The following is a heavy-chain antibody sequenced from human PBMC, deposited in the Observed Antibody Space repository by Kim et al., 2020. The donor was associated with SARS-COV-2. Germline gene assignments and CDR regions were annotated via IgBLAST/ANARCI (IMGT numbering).Heavy chain of an antibody. CDR1: GGSISSSNW. CDR2: IYHSGST. D-gene: IGHD3-22*01. Sequence: SETLSLTCAVSGGSISSSNWWSWVRQPPGKGLEWIGEIYHSGSTNYNPSLKSRVTISVDKSKNQFSLKLSSVTAADTAVYYCATRQTYYYDSSGYYYNYWGQGTLVTVSS. J-gene: IGHJ4*02. CDR3: ATRQTYYYDSSGYYYNY. V-gene: IGHV4-4*02.